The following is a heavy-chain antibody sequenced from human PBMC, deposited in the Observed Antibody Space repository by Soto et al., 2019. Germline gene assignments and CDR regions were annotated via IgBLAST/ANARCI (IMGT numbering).Heavy chain of an antibody. J-gene: IGHJ4*02. D-gene: IGHD3-10*01. Sequence: QVQLQESGPGLVKPSETLSLTCTVSGGSISTYYWNWIRQPPGKGLEWIGYIYYSGTTNYNPSLKSRVTISVDTSNNQFSLILSSVTAADTAVYYCARARAYYGSGSYYPKLYWGQGTLVTVSS. V-gene: IGHV4-59*08. CDR3: ARARAYYGSGSYYPKLY. CDR2: IYYSGTT. CDR1: GGSISTYY.